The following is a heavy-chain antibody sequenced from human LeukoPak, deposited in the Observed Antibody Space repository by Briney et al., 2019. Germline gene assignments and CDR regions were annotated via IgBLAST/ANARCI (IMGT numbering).Heavy chain of an antibody. CDR1: GGSFSGYY. J-gene: IGHJ3*02. D-gene: IGHD2-15*01. Sequence: SETLSLTCAVYGGSFSGYYWSWIRQPPGKGLEWIGYIYDSGSTYYNPSLKGRITISVDTSENRFSLKLSSVTATDTAVYYCARDCSGGSCYGAFDIWGQGTMVTVSS. CDR2: IYDSGST. CDR3: ARDCSGGSCYGAFDI. V-gene: IGHV4-34*09.